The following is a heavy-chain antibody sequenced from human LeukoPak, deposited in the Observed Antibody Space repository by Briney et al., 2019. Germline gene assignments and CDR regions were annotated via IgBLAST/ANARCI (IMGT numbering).Heavy chain of an antibody. Sequence: GGSLRLSCAASGFTFSSYAMHWVRQAPGKGLEWVAVISYDGSNKYYADSVKGRFTISRGNSKNTLYLQMNSLRAEDTAVYYCARDGQLYYDYVWGSYLDYWGQGTLVTVSS. CDR1: GFTFSSYA. CDR2: ISYDGSNK. J-gene: IGHJ4*02. D-gene: IGHD3-16*02. CDR3: ARDGQLYYDYVWGSYLDY. V-gene: IGHV3-30-3*01.